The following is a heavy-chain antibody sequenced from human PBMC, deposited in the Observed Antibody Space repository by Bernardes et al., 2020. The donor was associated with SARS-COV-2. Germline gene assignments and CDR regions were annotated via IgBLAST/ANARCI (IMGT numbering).Heavy chain of an antibody. CDR3: ARAYYYGSGSYYGGFGMDV. CDR2: IIPIFGTA. CDR1: GGTFSSYA. Sequence: SMKVSCKASGGTFSSYAISWVRQAPGQGLEWMGRIIPIFGTANYAQKFQGRVTITADESTSTAYMELSSLRSEDTAVYYCARAYYYGSGSYYGGFGMDVWGQGTTVTVSS. J-gene: IGHJ6*02. V-gene: IGHV1-69*13. D-gene: IGHD3-10*01.